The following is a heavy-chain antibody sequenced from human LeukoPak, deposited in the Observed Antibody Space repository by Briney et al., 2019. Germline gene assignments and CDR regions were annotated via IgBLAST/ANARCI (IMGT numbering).Heavy chain of an antibody. D-gene: IGHD2-15*01. CDR1: GYTFTSYA. V-gene: IGHV1-3*01. CDR3: AVTRFDY. Sequence: ASVKVSCKASGYTFTSYAMHWVRQAPGQRLEWMGWINAGNGNTKYSQEFQGRVTITRDTSTSTAYMELRSLRSDDTAVYYCAVTRFDYWGQGTLVTVSS. CDR2: INAGNGNT. J-gene: IGHJ4*02.